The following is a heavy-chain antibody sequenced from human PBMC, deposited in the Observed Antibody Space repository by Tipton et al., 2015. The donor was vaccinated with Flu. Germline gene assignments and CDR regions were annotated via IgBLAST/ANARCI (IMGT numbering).Heavy chain of an antibody. J-gene: IGHJ5*01. D-gene: IGHD4-11*01. CDR2: IHRGGNT. Sequence: TLSLTCAVYGGSFSGYYWGWIRQPPGKGLEWIGSIHRGGNTYYNASLKSRLTMSVDGSRNQFSLKLTSVIASDTAVYYCARRDYSNYVSEPKNWFDSWGLGTLVTVSS. V-gene: IGHV4-34*10. CDR1: GGSFSGYY. CDR3: ARRDYSNYVSEPKNWFDS.